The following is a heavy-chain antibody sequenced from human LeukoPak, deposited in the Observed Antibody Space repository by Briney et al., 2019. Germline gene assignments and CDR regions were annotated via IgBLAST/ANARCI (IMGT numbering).Heavy chain of an antibody. J-gene: IGHJ4*02. CDR3: ARGWYYYDSSGYQGPEWMSLPTDY. CDR2: IIPIFGTA. D-gene: IGHD3-22*01. Sequence: SVKVSCKASGSTFSSYAISWVRQAPGQGLEWMGGIIPIFGTANYAQEFQGRVTIIADESTSTAYMELSSLRSEDTAVYYCARGWYYYDSSGYQGPEWMSLPTDYWGQGTLVTVSS. CDR1: GSTFSSYA. V-gene: IGHV1-69*13.